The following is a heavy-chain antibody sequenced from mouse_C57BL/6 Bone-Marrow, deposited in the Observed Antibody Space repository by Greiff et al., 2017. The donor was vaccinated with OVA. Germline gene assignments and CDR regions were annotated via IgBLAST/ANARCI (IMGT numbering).Heavy chain of an antibody. Sequence: QVQLKQPGAELVKPGASVKMSCKASGYTFTSYWITWVTQRPGKGLEWIGDIYTGSGSTNYHEKFKGKATLTVDTSSSTAYMQLSSPNSEDSAVYYCARELYWYFEVWGTGTTVTVAS. J-gene: IGHJ1*03. V-gene: IGHV1-55*01. CDR2: IYTGSGST. CDR1: GYTFTSYW. CDR3: ARELYWYFEV.